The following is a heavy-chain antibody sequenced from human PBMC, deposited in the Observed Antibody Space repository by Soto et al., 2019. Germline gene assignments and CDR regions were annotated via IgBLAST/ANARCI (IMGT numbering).Heavy chain of an antibody. CDR1: GYTFTSYY. D-gene: IGHD2-2*01. CDR3: ARAALGYCSSTSCWAFAI. V-gene: IGHV1-46*03. CDR2: INPSGGST. Sequence: ASVKVSCKASGYTFTSYYMHWVRQAPGQGLEWMGIINPSGGSTSYAQKFQGRVTMTRDTSTSTVYMELSSLRSEDTAVYYCARAALGYCSSTSCWAFAIWGQGTMVTVSS. J-gene: IGHJ3*02.